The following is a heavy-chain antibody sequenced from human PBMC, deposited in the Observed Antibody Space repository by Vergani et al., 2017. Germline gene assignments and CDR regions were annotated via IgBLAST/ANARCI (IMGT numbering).Heavy chain of an antibody. CDR2: INHSGST. D-gene: IGHD3-3*01. J-gene: IGHJ5*02. CDR1: GGSFSGYY. Sequence: QVQLQQWGAGLLKPSETLSLTCAVYGGSFSGYYWSWIRQPPGKGLEWIGEINHSGSTNYNPSLKSRVTISVDTSKNQFSLKLGSVTAADTAVYYCARARSWLLAYNWFDPWGQGTLVTVSS. CDR3: ARARSWLLAYNWFDP. V-gene: IGHV4-34*01.